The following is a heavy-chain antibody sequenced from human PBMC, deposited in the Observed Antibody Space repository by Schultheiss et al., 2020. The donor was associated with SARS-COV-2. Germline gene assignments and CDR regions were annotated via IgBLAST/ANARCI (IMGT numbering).Heavy chain of an antibody. CDR1: GFTFSSYE. CDR2: ISSSGSTI. CDR3: ARVAYGGDWGYYHYYMDV. Sequence: GGSLRLSCAASGFTFSSYEMNWVRQAPGKGLEWVSYISSSGSTIYYADSVKGRFTISRDNAKNSLYLQMNSLKTEDTAVYYCARVAYGGDWGYYHYYMDVWGKGTTVTVSS. V-gene: IGHV3-48*03. J-gene: IGHJ6*03. D-gene: IGHD4-23*01.